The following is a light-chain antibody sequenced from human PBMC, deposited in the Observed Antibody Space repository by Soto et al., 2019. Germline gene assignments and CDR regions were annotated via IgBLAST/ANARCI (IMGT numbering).Light chain of an antibody. V-gene: IGKV3-15*01. CDR3: QQYRNWHRT. J-gene: IGKJ1*01. CDR1: QSVGCS. Sequence: ELVMTQSPATLSVSPGERATLSCRASQSVGCSLAWYQQKPCQAPGLLIYGASTRATGVPARFSGSGSGTEFTITISILQSEDFAVYYCQQYRNWHRTFGHGTKVDIK. CDR2: GAS.